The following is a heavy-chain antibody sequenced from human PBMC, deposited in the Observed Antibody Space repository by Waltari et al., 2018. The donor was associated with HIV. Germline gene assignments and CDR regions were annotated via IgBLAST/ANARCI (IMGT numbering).Heavy chain of an antibody. Sequence: VLLVESGGGLVKPGGSLRLSCVASGFTFTRYSRTWVRQAPGKGLEWVASISGIGTYTYYADSLKGRLIISRDDAANSLYLQMNSLRAEDTAVYYCARFGAGAGNYFFDYWGQGTLVTVSS. CDR2: ISGIGTYT. V-gene: IGHV3-21*01. J-gene: IGHJ4*02. D-gene: IGHD3-16*01. CDR3: ARFGAGAGNYFFDY. CDR1: GFTFTRYS.